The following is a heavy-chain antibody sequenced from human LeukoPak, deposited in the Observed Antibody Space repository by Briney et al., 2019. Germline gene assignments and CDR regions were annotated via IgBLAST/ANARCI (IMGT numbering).Heavy chain of an antibody. J-gene: IGHJ3*02. CDR2: IYYSGST. D-gene: IGHD7-27*01. Sequence: PSETLSLTCTVSGGSISSYYWSWIRQPPGKGLEWIGYIYYSGSTSYNPSLKSRVTMSVDTSQNQFSLKLSSVTAADTAVYYCARSWGFKSHTFDIWGQGTMVTVSS. CDR1: GGSISSYY. V-gene: IGHV4-59*01. CDR3: ARSWGFKSHTFDI.